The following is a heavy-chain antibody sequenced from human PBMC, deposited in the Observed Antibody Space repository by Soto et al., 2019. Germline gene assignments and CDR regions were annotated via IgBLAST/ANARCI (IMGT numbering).Heavy chain of an antibody. J-gene: IGHJ6*02. Sequence: PGGSLRLSCAASGFTFSSYGMHWVRQALGKGLEWVAVISYDGSNKYYADSVKGRFTISRDNSKNTLYLQMNSLRAEDTAVYYCAKDQRKWEHYYYGMDVWGQGTTVTVSS. CDR1: GFTFSSYG. V-gene: IGHV3-30*18. D-gene: IGHD1-26*01. CDR2: ISYDGSNK. CDR3: AKDQRKWEHYYYGMDV.